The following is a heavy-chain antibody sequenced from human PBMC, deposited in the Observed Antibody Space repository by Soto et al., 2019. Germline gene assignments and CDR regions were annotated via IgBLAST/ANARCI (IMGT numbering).Heavy chain of an antibody. Sequence: LRLSCAASGFTFSSYGMHWVRQAPGKGLEWVAVISYDGSNKYYADSVKGRFTISRDNSKNTLYLQMNILRAEDPPVYYCAKDRGITIFGVVIQTLDYWGQRTLVTVSS. CDR2: ISYDGSNK. D-gene: IGHD3-3*01. J-gene: IGHJ4*02. CDR3: AKDRGITIFGVVIQTLDY. V-gene: IGHV3-30*18. CDR1: GFTFSSYG.